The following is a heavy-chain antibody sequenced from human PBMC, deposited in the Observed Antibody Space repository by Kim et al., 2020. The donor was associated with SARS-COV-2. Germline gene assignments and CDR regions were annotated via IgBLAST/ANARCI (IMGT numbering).Heavy chain of an antibody. CDR2: ISGNGGTT. Sequence: GGSLRLSCAASGFTFDDYAMHWVRQAPGKGLEWVSLISGNGGTTYYADSVKGRFTISRDNRKNSLYLQMNSLISEDTAFYYCAKVVDTDMAYFDFWGQGILVTDSS. CDR1: GFTFDDYA. J-gene: IGHJ4*02. V-gene: IGHV3-43*02. D-gene: IGHD5-18*01. CDR3: AKVVDTDMAYFDF.